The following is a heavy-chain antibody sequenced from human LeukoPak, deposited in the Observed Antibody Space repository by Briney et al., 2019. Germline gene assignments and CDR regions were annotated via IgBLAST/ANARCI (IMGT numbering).Heavy chain of an antibody. CDR1: GGSFSGNY. J-gene: IGHJ6*03. Sequence: SETLSLTCAVYGGSFSGNYWSWIRQPPGKGLEWIGEINHSGSTNYNPSLKSRVTISVDTSKNQFSLKLSSVTAADTAVYYCASHRGYSYYMDVWGKGTTVTVSS. V-gene: IGHV4-34*01. D-gene: IGHD5-18*01. CDR2: INHSGST. CDR3: ASHRGYSYYMDV.